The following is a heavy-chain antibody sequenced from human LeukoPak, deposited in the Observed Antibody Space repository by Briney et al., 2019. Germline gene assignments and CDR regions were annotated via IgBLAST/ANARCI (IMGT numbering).Heavy chain of an antibody. CDR3: AKADGSYKTLIDY. V-gene: IGHV3-23*01. CDR2: ISGSGSST. D-gene: IGHD3-10*01. CDR1: GFTFSICA. Sequence: GGSLRLSCAASGFTFSICAMNWARQAPGKGLEWASGISGSGSSTYYADSVKGRFTISRDSSKNTVYLQMNSLRAEDTAKYYCAKADGSYKTLIDYWGQGTLVTVSS. J-gene: IGHJ4*02.